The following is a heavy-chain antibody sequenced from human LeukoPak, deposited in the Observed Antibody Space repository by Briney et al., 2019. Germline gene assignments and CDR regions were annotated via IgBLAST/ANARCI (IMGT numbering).Heavy chain of an antibody. CDR3: ARGRGYSSGYYYFDY. CDR1: GGSFSGYY. V-gene: IGHV4-34*01. CDR2: INHSGST. D-gene: IGHD3-22*01. Sequence: SETLSLTCAVYGGSFSGYYWSWIRQPPGKGLEWIGEINHSGSTNYNPSLKSRVIISVDTSKNQFSLKLSSVTAADTAVYYCARGRGYSSGYYYFDYWGQGTLVTVSS. J-gene: IGHJ4*02.